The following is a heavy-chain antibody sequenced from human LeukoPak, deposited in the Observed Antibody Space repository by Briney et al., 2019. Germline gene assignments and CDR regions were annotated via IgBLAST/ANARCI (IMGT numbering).Heavy chain of an antibody. J-gene: IGHJ6*03. V-gene: IGHV3-30*02. D-gene: IGHD2-2*01. CDR3: AKDGKYQLLPTYYYYYYMDV. CDR1: GFTFSSYG. CDR2: IRYDGSNK. Sequence: GGSLRLSCAASGFTFSSYGMHWVRQAPGKGLEWVAFIRYDGSNKYYADSVKGRFTISRDNSKNTLYLQMNSLRAEDTAVYYCAKDGKYQLLPTYYYYYYMDVWGKGTTVTVSS.